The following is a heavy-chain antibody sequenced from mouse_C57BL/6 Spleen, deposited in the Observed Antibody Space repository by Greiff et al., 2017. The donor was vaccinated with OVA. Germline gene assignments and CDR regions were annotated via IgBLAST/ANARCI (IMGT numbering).Heavy chain of an antibody. J-gene: IGHJ2*01. CDR3: ARVYYGNYEYFDY. Sequence: QVQLKQSGPELVKPGASVKISCKASGYAFSSSWMNWVKQRPGKGLEWIGRIYPGDGDTNYNGKFKGKATLTADKSSSTAYMQLSSLTSEDSAVYFCARVYYGNYEYFDYWGQGTTLTVSS. CDR2: IYPGDGDT. V-gene: IGHV1-82*01. D-gene: IGHD2-1*01. CDR1: GYAFSSSW.